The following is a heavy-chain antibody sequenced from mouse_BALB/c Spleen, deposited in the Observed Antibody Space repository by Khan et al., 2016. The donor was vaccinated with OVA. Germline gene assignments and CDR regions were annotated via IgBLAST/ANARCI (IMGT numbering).Heavy chain of an antibody. J-gene: IGHJ2*01. CDR1: GYIFTSYW. CDR3: AREEALYHFDH. D-gene: IGHD3-2*02. CDR2: IYPGTDNS. V-gene: IGHV1-76*01. Sequence: QVQLKQSGAELVRPGASVKLSCKPSGYIFTSYWIHWVKQRSGQGLEWIARIYPGTDNSYYNEKFKDKATLTADKSSSTAYMQLSSLKSEDSDVYVCAREEALYHFDHGGQGTTLTVSS.